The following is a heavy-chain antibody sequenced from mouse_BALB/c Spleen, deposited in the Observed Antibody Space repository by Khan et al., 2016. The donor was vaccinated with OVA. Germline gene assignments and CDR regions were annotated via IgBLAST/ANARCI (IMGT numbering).Heavy chain of an antibody. CDR1: GYSITSGYG. D-gene: IGHD1-2*01. V-gene: IGHV3-2*02. CDR2: ISYSGST. J-gene: IGHJ2*01. Sequence: EVQLQQSGPGLVKPSQSLSLTCTVTGYSITSGYGWNWIRQFPGNKLEWMGYISYSGSTNHNPSLKSRISITRDTSKNQFFLQLNSVTTEDTATYYCARTARIKYWGQGTTLTVSS. CDR3: ARTARIKY.